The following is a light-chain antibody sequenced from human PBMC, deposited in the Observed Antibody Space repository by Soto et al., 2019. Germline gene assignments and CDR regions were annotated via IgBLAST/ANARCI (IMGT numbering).Light chain of an antibody. CDR1: QSLVHSDGNTY. J-gene: IGKJ1*01. V-gene: IGKV2-30*02. CDR2: RVS. CDR3: MQGTYRRT. Sequence: DIVMTQSPPSLPVTLGQPASISCRSSQSLVHSDGNTYLNWFQQRPGQSPRRLIYRVSNRDSGVPDRFSGSGSATDFTLKISRVEAEDVGVYYCMQGTYRRTFGQGTKVDIK.